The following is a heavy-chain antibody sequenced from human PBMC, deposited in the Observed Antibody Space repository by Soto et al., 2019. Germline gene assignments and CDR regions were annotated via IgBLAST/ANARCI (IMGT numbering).Heavy chain of an antibody. D-gene: IGHD2-8*01. CDR1: GFTFSSYS. V-gene: IGHV3-21*01. CDR2: ISSSSSYI. CDR3: WLYCTNGVVCRGGMDV. Sequence: EVQLVESGGGLVKPGGSLRLSCAASGFTFSSYSMNWVRQAPGKGLEWVSSISSSSSYIYYADSVKGRFTIFRDNAKNPLYLQMNSLRAEDTAVYYCWLYCTNGVVCRGGMDVWGQGTTVTVSS. J-gene: IGHJ6*02.